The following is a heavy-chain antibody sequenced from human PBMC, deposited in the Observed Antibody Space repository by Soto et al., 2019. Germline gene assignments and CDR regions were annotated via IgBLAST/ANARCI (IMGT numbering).Heavy chain of an antibody. D-gene: IGHD6-13*01. CDR2: IDWDDDK. Sequence: GSGPTLVNPTETLTLTCTFSGFSLSTSGMRVSWIRQPPGRALEWLARIDWDDDKFYSTSLKTRLTISKDTSKNQVVLTMTNMDPVDTATYYCARIRGSSWSPDVCGHGTTVTVSS. CDR3: ARIRGSSWSPDV. V-gene: IGHV2-70*04. CDR1: GFSLSTSGMR. J-gene: IGHJ6*02.